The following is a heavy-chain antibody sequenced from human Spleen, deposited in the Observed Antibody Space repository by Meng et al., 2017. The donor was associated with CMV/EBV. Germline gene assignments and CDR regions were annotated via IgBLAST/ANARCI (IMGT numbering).Heavy chain of an antibody. V-gene: IGHV3-21*01. CDR3: ARDSSSGSMDV. D-gene: IGHD6-6*01. CDR2: ISSSSYI. CDR1: GFTFSSYW. J-gene: IGHJ6*02. Sequence: GESLKISCAASGFTFSSYWMSWVRQAPGRGLEWVSSISSSSYISSADAVKGRFTISRDNAKNSLFLQMNSLRAEDTAVYYCARDSSSGSMDVWGQGTTVTVSS.